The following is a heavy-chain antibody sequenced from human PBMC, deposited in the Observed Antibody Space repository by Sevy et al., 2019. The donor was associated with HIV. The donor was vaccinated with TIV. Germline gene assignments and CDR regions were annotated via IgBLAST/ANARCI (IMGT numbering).Heavy chain of an antibody. V-gene: IGHV3-48*03. CDR3: ARDLPPSATTVAHFDY. Sequence: GGSLRLSCAATGFSFSSYEMNWVRQAPGKGLERVSYISNSGVSMYYSDSVKGRFTISRDNARNSLYLQMKSLRAEDTAVYYCARDLPPSATTVAHFDYWGQGTLVTVSS. CDR2: ISNSGVSM. J-gene: IGHJ4*02. D-gene: IGHD4-17*01. CDR1: GFSFSSYE.